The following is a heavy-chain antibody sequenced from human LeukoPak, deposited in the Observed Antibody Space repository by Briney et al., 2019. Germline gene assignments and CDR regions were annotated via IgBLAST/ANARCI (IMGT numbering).Heavy chain of an antibody. CDR3: ARRRVIKEFDY. Sequence: SETLSLTCTVSGGSISSYYWSWIRQPPGKGLEWIGYIYYSGSTNYNPSLKSRVTISVDTSKNQFSLKLSSVTAADTAVYYCARRRVIKEFDYWGQGTLVTVSS. CDR2: IYYSGST. J-gene: IGHJ4*02. V-gene: IGHV4-59*01. D-gene: IGHD3-10*01. CDR1: GGSISSYY.